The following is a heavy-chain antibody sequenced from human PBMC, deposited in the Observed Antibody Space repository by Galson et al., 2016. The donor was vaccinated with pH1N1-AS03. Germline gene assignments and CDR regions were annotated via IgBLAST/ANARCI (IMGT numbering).Heavy chain of an antibody. D-gene: IGHD3-3*01. Sequence: SVKVSCKASGYSFINFGIIWVRQAPGQGLEWVGWISAYNGNTNYAQKFLGRVSMTTDTSTRTAYMELRSLRSDDPAIYYCVKDITDYDVWNGYSRGGDYWGQGTLVTVSS. CDR2: ISAYNGNT. J-gene: IGHJ4*02. V-gene: IGHV1-18*01. CDR3: VKDITDYDVWNGYSRGGDY. CDR1: GYSFINFG.